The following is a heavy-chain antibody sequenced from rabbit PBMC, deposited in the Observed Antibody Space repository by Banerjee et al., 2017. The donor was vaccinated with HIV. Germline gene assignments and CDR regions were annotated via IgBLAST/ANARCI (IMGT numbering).Heavy chain of an antibody. V-gene: IGHV1S45*01. CDR3: ASGYSDIVFNL. CDR1: GFSFSNKYV. D-gene: IGHD1-1*01. Sequence: QEQLEESGGGLVQPEGSLTLSCTASGFSFSNKYVMCWVRQAPGKGLEWIACINTISGDTAYATWAKGRFTISKTSSTTVTLQMTSLTAADTATYFCASGYSDIVFNLWGQGTLVTVS. CDR2: INTISGDT. J-gene: IGHJ4*01.